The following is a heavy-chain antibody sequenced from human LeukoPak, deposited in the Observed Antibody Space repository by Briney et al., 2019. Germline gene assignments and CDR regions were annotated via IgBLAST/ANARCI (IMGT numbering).Heavy chain of an antibody. J-gene: IGHJ4*02. CDR2: ITPIFGTT. D-gene: IGHD4-17*01. V-gene: IGHV1-69*06. CDR3: AREMLGTVTKLDY. CDR1: GGTFRNSI. Sequence: SVKVSCKASGGTFRNSIITWVRQAPGHGLEWMGGITPIFGTTNYAQRFQGRVTIIADKSTTTAYMELTSLRSEDTAVYYCAREMLGTVTKLDYWGQGTLVTVSS.